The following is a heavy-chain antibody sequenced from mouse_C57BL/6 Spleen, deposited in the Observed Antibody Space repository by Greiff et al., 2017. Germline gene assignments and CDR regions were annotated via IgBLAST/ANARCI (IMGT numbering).Heavy chain of an antibody. V-gene: IGHV1-61*01. CDR2: IYPSDSET. CDR1: GYTFTSYW. D-gene: IGHD3-1*01. Sequence: QVQLQQPGAELVRPGSSVKLSCKASGYTFTSYWMDWVKQRPGQGLEWIGNIYPSDSETHYNPKFKDKATLTVDKSSSTAYMQLSSLTSEDSAVYYCARWGIGAKRYAMDYWGQGTSVTVSS. CDR3: ARWGIGAKRYAMDY. J-gene: IGHJ4*01.